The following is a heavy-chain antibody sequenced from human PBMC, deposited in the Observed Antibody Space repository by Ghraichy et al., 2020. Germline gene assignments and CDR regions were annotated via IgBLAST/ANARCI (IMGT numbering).Heavy chain of an antibody. CDR3: AKDLRWGEPRKRITYYYDSSGYYPSYYYYGMDV. CDR1: GFTFSSYA. J-gene: IGHJ6*02. Sequence: GGSLRLSCAASGFTFSSYAMSWVRQAPGKGLEWVSAISGSGGSTYYADSVKGRFTISRDNSKNTLYLQMNSLRAEDTAVYYCAKDLRWGEPRKRITYYYDSSGYYPSYYYYGMDVWGQGTTVTVSS. D-gene: IGHD3-22*01. CDR2: ISGSGGST. V-gene: IGHV3-23*01.